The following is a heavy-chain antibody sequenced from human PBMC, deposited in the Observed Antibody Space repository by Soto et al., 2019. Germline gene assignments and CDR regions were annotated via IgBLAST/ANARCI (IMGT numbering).Heavy chain of an antibody. Sequence: PSETLSLTCAVSGGSISSGGYSWSWIRQPPGKGLEWIGYIYHSGSTYYNPSLKSRVTISVDTSKNQFSLKLSSVTAADTAVYYCARAGSSGWYPHYFDYWGQGTLVTV. CDR2: IYHSGST. J-gene: IGHJ4*02. CDR1: GGSISSGGYS. CDR3: ARAGSSGWYPHYFDY. V-gene: IGHV4-30-2*01. D-gene: IGHD6-19*01.